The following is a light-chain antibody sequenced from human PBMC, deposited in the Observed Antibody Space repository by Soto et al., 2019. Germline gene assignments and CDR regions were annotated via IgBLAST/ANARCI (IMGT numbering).Light chain of an antibody. J-gene: IGLJ3*02. CDR3: QSYDSSLSAVL. CDR1: SSNIGAGYD. Sequence: QSVLTQPPSLSGAPGQRVTISCTGSSSNIGAGYDVHWYQQLPGTAPKLLIYGNSNRPSGVPDRFSGSKSGTSASLAITGLQAEDEADYYCQSYDSSLSAVLFGGGTKVTVL. V-gene: IGLV1-40*01. CDR2: GNS.